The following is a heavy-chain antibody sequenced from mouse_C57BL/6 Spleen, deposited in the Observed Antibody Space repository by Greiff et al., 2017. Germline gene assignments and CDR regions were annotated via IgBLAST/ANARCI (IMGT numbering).Heavy chain of an antibody. CDR2: IYPSDSET. D-gene: IGHD1-1*01. V-gene: IGHV1-61*01. Sequence: QVQLQQPGAELVRPGSSVKLSCKASGYTFTSYWMDWVKQRPGQGLEWIGNIYPSDSETHYNQKFKDKATLTVDKSSSTAYMQRSSLTSEDSAVYYCARSHYGSSQYYFDYWGQGTTLTVSS. J-gene: IGHJ2*01. CDR1: GYTFTSYW. CDR3: ARSHYGSSQYYFDY.